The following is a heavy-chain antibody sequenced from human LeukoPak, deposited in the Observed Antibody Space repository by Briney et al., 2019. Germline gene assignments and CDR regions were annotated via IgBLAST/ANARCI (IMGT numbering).Heavy chain of an antibody. CDR1: GVSINSNY. J-gene: IGHJ3*02. V-gene: IGHV3-53*01. D-gene: IGHD2-15*01. CDR3: ARDYCSGGSCPQNDAFDI. Sequence: AESLSLSCTASGVSINSNYWSWVRQPPGKGLEWVAYIYSGGSTYYAASLKSRVTISIDTSKNPLSLKMNSLRAEDTAVYYCARDYCSGGSCPQNDAFDIWGQGTMVTVSS. CDR2: IYSGGST.